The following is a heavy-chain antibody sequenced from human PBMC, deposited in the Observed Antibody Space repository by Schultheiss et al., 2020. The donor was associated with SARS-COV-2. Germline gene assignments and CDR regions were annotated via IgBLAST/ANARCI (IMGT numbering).Heavy chain of an antibody. D-gene: IGHD2-2*01. J-gene: IGHJ6*02. CDR3: ARALVPAAMAWYYYYGMDV. CDR1: GYTFTGYY. Sequence: ASVKVSCKASGYTFTGYYMHWVRQAPGQGLEWMGWINPNSGGTNYAQKFQGRVTMTRDTSISTAYMELSRLRSDDTAVYYCARALVPAAMAWYYYYGMDVWGQGTTVTVSS. CDR2: INPNSGGT. V-gene: IGHV1-2*02.